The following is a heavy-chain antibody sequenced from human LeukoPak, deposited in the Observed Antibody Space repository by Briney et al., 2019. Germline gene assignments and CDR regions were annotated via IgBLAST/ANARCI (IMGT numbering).Heavy chain of an antibody. D-gene: IGHD3-22*01. J-gene: IGHJ4*02. Sequence: GGTLRLSCAASGFTFSSYGMSWVRQAPGKGLEWVSAISGSGTTTYYADSVKGRFTISRDNSKNTLYLQMNGLRAEDTAVYYCAKEVYDPSGYYYAIFHYWGQGTLVTVSS. V-gene: IGHV3-23*01. CDR1: GFTFSSYG. CDR2: ISGSGTTT. CDR3: AKEVYDPSGYYYAIFHY.